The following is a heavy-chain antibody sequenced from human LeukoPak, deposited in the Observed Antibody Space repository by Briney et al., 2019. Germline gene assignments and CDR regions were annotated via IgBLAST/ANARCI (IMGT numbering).Heavy chain of an antibody. CDR3: ATYDVLTGFEY. J-gene: IGHJ4*02. Sequence: SVKVSCKASGGTFSDYVISWVRQAPGQGLNWMGWISPLLGASKHTQNFHDRVTITADESTTTAYMELSDLRSADTAVYYCATYDVLTGFEYWGQGTLVTVSS. D-gene: IGHD3-9*01. CDR1: GGTFSDYV. V-gene: IGHV1-69*11. CDR2: ISPLLGAS.